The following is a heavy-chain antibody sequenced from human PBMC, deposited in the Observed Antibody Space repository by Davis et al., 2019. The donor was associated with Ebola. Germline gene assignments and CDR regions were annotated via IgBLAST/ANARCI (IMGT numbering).Heavy chain of an antibody. Sequence: GGSLRLSCAASGFTFSSYWMSWVRQAPGKGLEWVANIKQDGSEKYYVDSVKGRFTISRDNAKNSLYLQMNSLRAEDTAVYYCTADVVPAATRGVYYYYYYMDVWGKGTTVTVSS. V-gene: IGHV3-7*01. CDR1: GFTFSSYW. CDR2: IKQDGSEK. CDR3: TADVVPAATRGVYYYYYYMDV. J-gene: IGHJ6*03. D-gene: IGHD2-2*01.